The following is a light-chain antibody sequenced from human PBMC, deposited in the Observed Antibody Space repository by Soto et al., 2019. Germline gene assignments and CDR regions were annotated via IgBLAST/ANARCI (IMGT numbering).Light chain of an antibody. CDR2: DAS. CDR3: QQYSTWPPRYT. Sequence: EIVLTQSPVTLSVSPGERATLSCRASQSVSRNLAWYQQKPGQAPRLLIYDASTRATGIPATFSGSGSGTEFTLTISSLQSEDFAVYCCQQYSTWPPRYTFGQGTKLEIK. J-gene: IGKJ2*01. V-gene: IGKV3-15*01. CDR1: QSVSRN.